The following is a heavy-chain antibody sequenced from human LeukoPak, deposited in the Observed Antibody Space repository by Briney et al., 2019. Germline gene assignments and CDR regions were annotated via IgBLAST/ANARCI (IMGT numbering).Heavy chain of an antibody. V-gene: IGHV4-4*09. CDR3: ASDSGYSYGYSDY. Sequence: SETLSLTCTVSGSISGYYWSWIRQPPGKGLEWIGYIYTSGSTNYNPSLESRVTISVDTSKNQFSLDLSSVTAADTAVYYCASDSGYSYGYSDYWGQGTLVTVSS. CDR2: IYTSGST. J-gene: IGHJ4*02. CDR1: GSISGYY. D-gene: IGHD5-18*01.